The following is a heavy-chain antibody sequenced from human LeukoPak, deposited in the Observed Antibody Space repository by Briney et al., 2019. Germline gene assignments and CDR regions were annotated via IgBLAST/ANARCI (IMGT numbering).Heavy chain of an antibody. CDR3: VRGRLLRSTKYFDY. J-gene: IGHJ4*02. V-gene: IGHV3-48*03. CDR2: IDAGATST. CDR1: GFPVNKYE. Sequence: GGSLRLSCAASGFPVNKYEMHWVRQAPGKGMEWVSYIDAGATSTNYADSVWGRFTLSRDNAQNSVHLQMNSLRDEDTAVYYCVRGRLLRSTKYFDYWGQGALVTVSS. D-gene: IGHD2-21*02.